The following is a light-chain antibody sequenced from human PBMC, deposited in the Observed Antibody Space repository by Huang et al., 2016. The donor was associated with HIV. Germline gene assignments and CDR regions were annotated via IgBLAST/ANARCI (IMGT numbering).Light chain of an antibody. V-gene: IGKV3-11*01. J-gene: IGKJ2*01. CDR2: EAS. Sequence: EIVLTQSPATLSLSPGERATLSCWASQSVSSYLAWYQQKPGQAPRLLIYEASNRATGIPARFSGSGSGTDFTLTISSLEPEDFAVYYCQQRSNSYTFGQGTKLEIK. CDR1: QSVSSY. CDR3: QQRSNSYT.